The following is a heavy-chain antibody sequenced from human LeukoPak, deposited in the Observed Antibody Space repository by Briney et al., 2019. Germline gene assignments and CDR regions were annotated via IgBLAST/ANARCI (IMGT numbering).Heavy chain of an antibody. V-gene: IGHV3-23*01. D-gene: IGHD3-10*01. CDR3: AKGNSGSRSLSDN. CDR2: VSGSGGST. Sequence: GGSLRLSCAVSGFTVSSYAMSWVRQAPGKGLEWVSGVSGSGGSTYYADSVKGRFTISRDNSKNTLYLQMMSLRAEDTAIYYCAKGNSGSRSLSDNWGQGTLVTVSS. J-gene: IGHJ4*02. CDR1: GFTVSSYA.